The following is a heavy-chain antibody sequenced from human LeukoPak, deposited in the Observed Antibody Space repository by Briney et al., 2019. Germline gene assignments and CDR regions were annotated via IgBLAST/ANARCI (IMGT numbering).Heavy chain of an antibody. D-gene: IGHD3-9*01. V-gene: IGHV3-30*02. CDR2: IRYDGSNK. J-gene: IGHJ4*02. CDR3: VNYDILTGYYIVDY. Sequence: GSLRLSCAASGFTFSSYGMHWVRQAPGKGLEWVAFIRYDGSNKYYADSVKGRFTISRDNSKNTLYLQMNSLRAEDTAVYYCVNYDILTGYYIVDYWGQGTLVTVSS. CDR1: GFTFSSYG.